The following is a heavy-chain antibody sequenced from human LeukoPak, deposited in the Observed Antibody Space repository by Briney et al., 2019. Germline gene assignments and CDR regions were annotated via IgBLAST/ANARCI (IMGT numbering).Heavy chain of an antibody. V-gene: IGHV4-59*12. CDR3: ARGPVVVPAAMRVRWFDP. D-gene: IGHD2-2*01. J-gene: IGHJ5*02. Sequence: SETLSLTCTVSGGSISSYYWSWIRQPPGKGLEWIGYVFSSGSTTYNPSLKSRVTISVDTSKNQFSLKLSSVTAADTAVYYCARGPVVVPAAMRVRWFDPWGQGTLVTVSS. CDR1: GGSISSYY. CDR2: VFSSGST.